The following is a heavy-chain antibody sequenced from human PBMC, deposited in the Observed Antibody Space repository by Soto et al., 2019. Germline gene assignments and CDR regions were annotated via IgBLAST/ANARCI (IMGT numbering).Heavy chain of an antibody. J-gene: IGHJ3*02. V-gene: IGHV3-33*01. CDR2: IWYDGSNK. D-gene: IGHD3-22*01. CDR3: SRDRLYDSSGYYYGVAFDI. CDR1: GFTFSSYG. Sequence: GGSLRLSCAASGFTFSSYGMHWVRQAPGKGLEWVAVIWYDGSNKYYADSVKGRFTISRDNSKNTLYLQMNSLRAEDTAVYYCSRDRLYDSSGYYYGVAFDIWGQGTMVTVSS.